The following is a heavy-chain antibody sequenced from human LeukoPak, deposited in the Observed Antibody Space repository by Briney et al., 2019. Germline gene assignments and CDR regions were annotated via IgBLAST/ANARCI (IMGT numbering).Heavy chain of an antibody. CDR3: ARPSTYYDILTGYQYVGLDY. CDR2: IIPIFGTA. Sequence: SVKVSCKASGGTFSSYAISWVRQAPGQGLEWMGGIIPIFGTANYAQKFQGRVTITADKSTSTAYMELSSLRSEDTAVYYCARPSTYYDILTGYQYVGLDYWGQGTLVTVSS. J-gene: IGHJ4*02. V-gene: IGHV1-69*06. D-gene: IGHD3-9*01. CDR1: GGTFSSYA.